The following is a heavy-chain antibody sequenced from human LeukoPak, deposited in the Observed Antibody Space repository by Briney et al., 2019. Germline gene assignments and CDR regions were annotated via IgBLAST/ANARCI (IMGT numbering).Heavy chain of an antibody. Sequence: GASVKVSCKTSGYTFTNYGMHWVRQAPRQSPEWMGWNNTGKGDSKSSQKFQDRVTLTRDTSASTAYMELNSLSSEDTAVYYCARVPLDDASGHYYPHWGQGTLVTVSS. CDR3: ARVPLDDASGHYYPH. D-gene: IGHD3-22*01. J-gene: IGHJ1*01. CDR1: GYTFTNYG. CDR2: NNTGKGDS. V-gene: IGHV1-3*04.